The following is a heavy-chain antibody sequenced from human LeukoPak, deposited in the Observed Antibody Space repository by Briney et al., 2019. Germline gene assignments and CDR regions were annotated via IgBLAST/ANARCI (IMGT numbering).Heavy chain of an antibody. D-gene: IGHD3-22*01. J-gene: IGHJ4*02. CDR1: GFTFSSYG. Sequence: GGSLRLSCAASGFTFSSYGMHWVRQAPGKGLEWVAFIRYDGSNKYYADSVKGRFTISRGNSKNTLYLQMNSLRAEDTAVYYCAKVRGYYDSTGYYWYDYWGQGTLVTVSS. V-gene: IGHV3-30*02. CDR3: AKVRGYYDSTGYYWYDY. CDR2: IRYDGSNK.